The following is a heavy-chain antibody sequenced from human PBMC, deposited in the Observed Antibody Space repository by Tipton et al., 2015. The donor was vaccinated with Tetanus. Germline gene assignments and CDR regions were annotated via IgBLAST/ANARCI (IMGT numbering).Heavy chain of an antibody. CDR2: ITPIFGTT. CDR1: GGTFTNYA. V-gene: IGHV1-69*05. D-gene: IGHD2-15*01. J-gene: IGHJ4*02. Sequence: QSGAEVKKPGSSVKVSCKASGGTFTNYALSWVRQAPGQGLEWVGGITPIFGTTNSAPKFQGRVTMTRDTSTTTAYMELRSLRSDDTAVYYCARGGSSPYWGQGTLVIVSS. CDR3: ARGGSSPY.